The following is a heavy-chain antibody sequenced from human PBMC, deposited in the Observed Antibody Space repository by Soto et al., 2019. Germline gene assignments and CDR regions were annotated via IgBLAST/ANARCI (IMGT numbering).Heavy chain of an antibody. CDR3: ARGGVDHDYYYYYYMDV. Sequence: ASVKVSCKTSGYTFTSYYMHWVRQAPGQGLEWMGIINPSGGSTSYAQKFQGRVTMTRDTSTSTVYMELSSLRSEDTAVYYCARGGVDHDYYYYYYMDVWGKGTTVTVSS. J-gene: IGHJ6*03. CDR1: GYTFTSYY. CDR2: INPSGGST. V-gene: IGHV1-46*03. D-gene: IGHD3-16*01.